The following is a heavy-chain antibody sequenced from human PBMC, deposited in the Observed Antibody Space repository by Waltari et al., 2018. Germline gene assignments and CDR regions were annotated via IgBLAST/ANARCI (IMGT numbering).Heavy chain of an antibody. D-gene: IGHD2-8*01. J-gene: IGHJ4*02. V-gene: IGHV4-34*01. CDR1: GGSFSGYY. CDR3: ARVRLMVYAIRPYYFDY. CDR2: INHSGST. Sequence: QVQLQQWGAGLLKPSETLSLTCAVYGGSFSGYYWSWIRQPPGKGLEWIGEINHSGSTNYNPSRKSRGTISVDTSKNQFSLKLSSVTAADTAVYYCARVRLMVYAIRPYYFDYWGQGTLVTVSS.